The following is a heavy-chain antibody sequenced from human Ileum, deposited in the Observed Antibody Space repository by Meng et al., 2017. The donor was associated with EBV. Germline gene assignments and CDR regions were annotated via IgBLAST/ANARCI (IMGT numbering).Heavy chain of an antibody. J-gene: IGHJ4*02. CDR1: GGSISSSDW. CDR2: IYRGGGT. Sequence: QGRLQEPGPRLANPSWTLSLTCAVSGGSISSSDWWSWVRQPPGKGLEWIGEIYRGGGTNYNASLKSRVTISVDTSKNHFSLKLNSVTAADTAVYYCARVRVIPAAIGFDYWGQGTLVTVSS. V-gene: IGHV4-4*02. CDR3: ARVRVIPAAIGFDY. D-gene: IGHD2-2*02.